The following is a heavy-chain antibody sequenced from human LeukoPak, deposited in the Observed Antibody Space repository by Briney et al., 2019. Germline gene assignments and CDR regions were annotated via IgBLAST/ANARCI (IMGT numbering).Heavy chain of an antibody. V-gene: IGHV3-7*01. CDR1: GFTFGDYA. Sequence: GGSLRLSCTASGFTFGDYAMSWVRQAPGKGLEWVANIKQDGSEKYYVDSVKGRFTISRDNAKNSLYLRMNSLRAEDTAVYYCAELGITMIGGVWGKGTTVTISS. J-gene: IGHJ6*03. D-gene: IGHD3-10*02. CDR2: IKQDGSEK. CDR3: AELGITMIGGV.